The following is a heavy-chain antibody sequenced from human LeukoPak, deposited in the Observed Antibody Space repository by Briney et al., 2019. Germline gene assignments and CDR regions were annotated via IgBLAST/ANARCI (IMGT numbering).Heavy chain of an antibody. CDR1: GGSVSSSNYY. CDR2: IYYSGST. J-gene: IGHJ5*02. CDR3: AGTYCSSTSCYERRTDWFDP. V-gene: IGHV4-39*01. Sequence: PSETLSLTCTVSGGSVSSSNYYWGWIRQPPGKGLEWIGSIYYSGSTYYNPSLKSRVTISVDTSKNQFSLKLSSVTAADTAVYYSAGTYCSSTSCYERRTDWFDPWGQGTLVTVSS. D-gene: IGHD2-2*01.